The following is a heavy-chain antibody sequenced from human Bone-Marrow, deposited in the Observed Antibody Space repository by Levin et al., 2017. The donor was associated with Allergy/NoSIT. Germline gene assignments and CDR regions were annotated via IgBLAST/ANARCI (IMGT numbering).Heavy chain of an antibody. CDR3: ARATYYYDSSGYTALFDY. CDR1: GGTFSSYA. D-gene: IGHD3-22*01. V-gene: IGHV1-69*13. CDR2: IIPIFGTA. J-gene: IGHJ4*02. Sequence: SVKVSCKASGGTFSSYAISWVRQAPGQGLEWMGGIIPIFGTANYAQKFQGRVTITADESTSTAYMELSSLRSEDTAVYYCARATYYYDSSGYTALFDYWGQGTLVTVSS.